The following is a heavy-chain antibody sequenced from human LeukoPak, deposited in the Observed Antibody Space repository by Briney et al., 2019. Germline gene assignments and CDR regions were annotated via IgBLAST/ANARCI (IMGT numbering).Heavy chain of an antibody. CDR2: VTTDGAGT. V-gene: IGHV3-74*01. D-gene: IGHD1-26*01. J-gene: IGHJ5*02. Sequence: GGSLRLSCAASGFTFSSCWMHWVRQAPGKGLEWVSSVTTDGAGTSYADSVKGRFTISRDNAKNSLYLQMDSLRAEDTAVYYCARAQVGYNWFDPWGQGTLVTVSS. CDR1: GFTFSSCW. CDR3: ARAQVGYNWFDP.